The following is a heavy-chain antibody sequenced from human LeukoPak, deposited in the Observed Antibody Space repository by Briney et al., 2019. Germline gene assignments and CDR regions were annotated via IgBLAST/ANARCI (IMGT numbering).Heavy chain of an antibody. Sequence: ASVKVSCKASGYTSTGYYMHCVRQAPGQGLEWMGWINPKSGDTNYAQKFQGRVTITRDTSISTAYMELSRLTSDDTAFYYCARGSYDSSDFEYFHHWGQGALLTVSS. CDR3: ARGSYDSSDFEYFHH. J-gene: IGHJ1*01. V-gene: IGHV1-2*02. CDR2: INPKSGDT. D-gene: IGHD3-22*01. CDR1: GYTSTGYY.